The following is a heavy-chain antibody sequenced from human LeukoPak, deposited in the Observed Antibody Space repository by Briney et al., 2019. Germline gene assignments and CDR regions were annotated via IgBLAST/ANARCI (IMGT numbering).Heavy chain of an antibody. V-gene: IGHV3-30*02. J-gene: IGHJ4*02. Sequence: PGGPLRLSCAASGFTFSSYGMHWVRQAPGKGLEWVAFIRYDGSNKCYADSVKGRFTISRDNSKNTLYLQMNSLRAEDTAVYYCTTALYDWNDVNYWGQGTLVTVSS. D-gene: IGHD1-1*01. CDR1: GFTFSSYG. CDR2: IRYDGSNK. CDR3: TTALYDWNDVNY.